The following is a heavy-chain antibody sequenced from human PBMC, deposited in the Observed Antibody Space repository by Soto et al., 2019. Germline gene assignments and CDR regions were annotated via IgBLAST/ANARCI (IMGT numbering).Heavy chain of an antibody. V-gene: IGHV1-18*01. Sequence: QVQLVQSGAEVKKPGASVKVSCKASGYTFTSYGISWVRQAPGQGLEWMGWINPYNGNTKYAQKLQGRVTMTTDTSTSTAYMELRRLISDDTAVYYCARDAAVGLFDYWGKGTLVTVSS. CDR2: INPYNGNT. J-gene: IGHJ4*02. D-gene: IGHD1-26*01. CDR3: ARDAAVGLFDY. CDR1: GYTFTSYG.